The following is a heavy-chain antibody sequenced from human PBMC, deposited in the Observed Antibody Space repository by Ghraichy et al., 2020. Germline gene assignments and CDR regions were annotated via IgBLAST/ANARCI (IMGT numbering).Heavy chain of an antibody. CDR3: ARGVAVAAFDP. Sequence: GGSLRLSCAASGFTFSSYSMNWVRQAPGKGLEWVSYISSGSTTIYYADSVKGRFTISRDNAKSSLYLQMNSLRAEDTAVYYCARGVAVAAFDPWGQGTLVTVSS. J-gene: IGHJ5*02. CDR1: GFTFSSYS. CDR2: ISSGSTTI. D-gene: IGHD6-19*01. V-gene: IGHV3-48*01.